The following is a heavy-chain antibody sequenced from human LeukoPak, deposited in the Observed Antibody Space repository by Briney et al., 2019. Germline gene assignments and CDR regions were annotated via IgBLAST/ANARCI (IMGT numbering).Heavy chain of an antibody. D-gene: IGHD3-22*01. CDR1: GYTFTGYY. J-gene: IGHJ4*02. CDR2: INPNSGGT. Sequence: ASVKVSCKASGYTFTGYYMHWVRQAPGQGLEWMGWINPNSGGTNYAQKFQGRVTMTRGTSISTAYMELSRLRSDDTAVYYCAGEGYDSSGNFDYWGQGTLVTVSS. V-gene: IGHV1-2*02. CDR3: AGEGYDSSGNFDY.